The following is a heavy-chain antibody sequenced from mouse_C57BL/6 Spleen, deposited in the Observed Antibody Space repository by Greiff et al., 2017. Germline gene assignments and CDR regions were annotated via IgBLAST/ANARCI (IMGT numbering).Heavy chain of an antibody. D-gene: IGHD2-2*01. CDR3: ARHDGYDPFDY. Sequence: EVKLVESGGDLVKPGGSLKLSCAASGFTFSSYGMSWVRQTPDKRLEWVATISSGGSYTYYPDSVKGRFTISRDNAKNTLYLQMSSLKSEDTAMYYCARHDGYDPFDYWGQGTTLTVSS. CDR1: GFTFSSYG. V-gene: IGHV5-6*01. J-gene: IGHJ2*01. CDR2: ISSGGSYT.